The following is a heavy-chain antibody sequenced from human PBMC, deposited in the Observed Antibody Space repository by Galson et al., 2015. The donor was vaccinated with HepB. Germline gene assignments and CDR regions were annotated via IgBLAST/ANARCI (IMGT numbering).Heavy chain of an antibody. CDR1: GFTFSTYW. CDR3: VRDLCSSCNYFDT. CDR2: INSDGSST. V-gene: IGHV3-74*01. Sequence: SLRLSCAASGFTFSTYWMHWVRQAPGKGLVWVSRINSDGSSTTYADSVKGRFTVSRDYSNNTLYLQMNSVRDDDTGVYYCVRDLCSSCNYFDTWGRGTLVTVSS. D-gene: IGHD6-13*01. J-gene: IGHJ5*02.